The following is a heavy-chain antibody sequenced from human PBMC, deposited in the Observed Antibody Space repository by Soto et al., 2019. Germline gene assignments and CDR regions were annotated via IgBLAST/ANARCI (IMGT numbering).Heavy chain of an antibody. D-gene: IGHD3-3*01. CDR2: IYSGGST. V-gene: IGHV3-53*02. CDR1: GFTVSSNY. J-gene: IGHJ4*02. CDR3: ARIPVEHDFWSGYYFDY. Sequence: EVQLVETGGGLIQPGGSLRLSCAASGFTVSSNYMSWVRQAPGKGLEWVSVIYSGGSTYYADSVKGRFTISRDNSKNTLYLQMNSLRAEDTAVYYCARIPVEHDFWSGYYFDYWGQGTLVTVSS.